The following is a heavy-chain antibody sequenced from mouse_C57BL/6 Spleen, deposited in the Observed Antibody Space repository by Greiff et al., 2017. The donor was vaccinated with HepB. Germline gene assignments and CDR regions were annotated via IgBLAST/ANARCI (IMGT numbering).Heavy chain of an antibody. CDR2: IRSKSNNYAT. CDR3: VRHTPPYSYAMDY. CDR1: GFSFNTYA. V-gene: IGHV10-1*01. Sequence: EVMLVESSGGLVQPKGSLKLSCAASGFSFNTYAMNWVRQAPGKGLEWVARIRSKSNNYATYYADSVKDRFTISRDDSESMLYLQMNNLKTEDTAMYYCVRHTPPYSYAMDYWGQGTSVTVSS. J-gene: IGHJ4*01.